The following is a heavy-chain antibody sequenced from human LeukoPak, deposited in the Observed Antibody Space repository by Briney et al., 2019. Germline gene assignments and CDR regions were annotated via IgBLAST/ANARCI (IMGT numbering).Heavy chain of an antibody. CDR3: TRDSGTYNWFDP. V-gene: IGHV3-73*01. CDR1: GFTFSGSA. CDR2: IDKKDKGYATAT. D-gene: IGHD1-26*01. Sequence: PGGPLRLSCAATGFTFSGSAIHWVRQSSGKELEWFGQIDKKDKGYATATAYAASVKGRFTISRDDSINTAYLQMKSLKTEDTALYYCTRDSGTYNWFDPWGQGTLVTVSS. J-gene: IGHJ5*02.